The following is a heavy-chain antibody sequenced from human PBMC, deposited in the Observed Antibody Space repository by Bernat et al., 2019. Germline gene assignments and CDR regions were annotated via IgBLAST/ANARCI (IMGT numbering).Heavy chain of an antibody. CDR3: TTLRLGELSLDY. Sequence: QVQLQESGPGLVQPSETLSLTCTVSGGSISSYYWSWIRQPPGKGLVWLGYIYYSGSTNYNPSLKSRVTISEDTSKNQFFRKLSSVTAADTAVYYWTTLRLGELSLDYWGQGTLVTVSS. J-gene: IGHJ4*02. CDR2: IYYSGST. D-gene: IGHD3-16*02. V-gene: IGHV4-59*08. CDR1: GGSISSYY.